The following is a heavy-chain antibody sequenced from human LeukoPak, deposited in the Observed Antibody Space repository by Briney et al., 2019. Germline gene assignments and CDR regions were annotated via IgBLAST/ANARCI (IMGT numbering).Heavy chain of an antibody. V-gene: IGHV4-38-2*01. CDR3: ASLGVPAARYYFDY. J-gene: IGHJ4*02. CDR2: IYHSGST. CDR1: GYSISSGYY. D-gene: IGHD2-2*01. Sequence: SETLSLTCAVSGYSISSGYYWGWIRQPPGKGLGWIGSIYHSGSTYYNPSLKSRVTISVDTSKNQFSLKLSSVTAADTAVYYCASLGVPAARYYFDYWGQGTLVTVSS.